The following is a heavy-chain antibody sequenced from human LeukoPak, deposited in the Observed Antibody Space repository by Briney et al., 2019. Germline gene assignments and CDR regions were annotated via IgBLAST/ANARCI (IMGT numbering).Heavy chain of an antibody. Sequence: GGSLRLSCAASGFTFDDYGMSWVRQAPGKGLEWVSAISGSGGSTYYADSVKGRFTISRDNSKNTLYLQMNSLRAEDTAVYYCAKDLGYCSRTSCYSLGWYYYYMDVWGKGTTVTVSS. D-gene: IGHD2-2*02. CDR2: ISGSGGST. V-gene: IGHV3-23*01. J-gene: IGHJ6*03. CDR1: GFTFDDYG. CDR3: AKDLGYCSRTSCYSLGWYYYYMDV.